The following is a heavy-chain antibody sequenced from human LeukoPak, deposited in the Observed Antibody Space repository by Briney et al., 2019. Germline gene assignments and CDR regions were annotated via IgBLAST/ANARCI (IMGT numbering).Heavy chain of an antibody. V-gene: IGHV3-21*01. Sequence: GGSLRLSCAASGFTFSSCSMNWVRQAPGKGLEWVSSISSSSSYIYYADSVKGRFTISRDNAKNSLYLQMNSLGAEDTAVYYCARATIFGWFDPWGQGTLVTVSS. CDR1: GFTFSSCS. J-gene: IGHJ5*02. D-gene: IGHD3-9*01. CDR3: ARATIFGWFDP. CDR2: ISSSSSYI.